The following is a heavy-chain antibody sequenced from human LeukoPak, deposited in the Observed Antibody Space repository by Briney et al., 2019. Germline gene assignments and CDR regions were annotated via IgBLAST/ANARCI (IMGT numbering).Heavy chain of an antibody. Sequence: ASVKASRKTSGYSFTDYYIHWVRQAPGQGLEWMGWINTKSGRTSSARKFQGRVTMTRDPSITTVYMDMAWLTSDDTAIYFCARADFIDAGPYLIGPWGQGTLVTVSS. CDR3: ARADFIDAGPYLIGP. J-gene: IGHJ5*02. D-gene: IGHD3-3*01. CDR2: INTKSGRT. CDR1: GYSFTDYY. V-gene: IGHV1-2*02.